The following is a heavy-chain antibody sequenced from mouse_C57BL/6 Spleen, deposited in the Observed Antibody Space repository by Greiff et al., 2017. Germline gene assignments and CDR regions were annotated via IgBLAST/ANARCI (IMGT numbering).Heavy chain of an antibody. CDR1: GFNIKDDY. CDR2: IDPENGDT. J-gene: IGHJ3*01. CDR3: TYVPFAY. V-gene: IGHV14-4*01. Sequence: VQLQQSGAELVRPGASVKLSCTASGFNIKDDYMHWVKQRPEQGLEWIGWIDPENGDTEYASKFQGKATITADSSSNTAYLQLSSLTSEDTAVYYCTYVPFAYWGQGTLVTVSA.